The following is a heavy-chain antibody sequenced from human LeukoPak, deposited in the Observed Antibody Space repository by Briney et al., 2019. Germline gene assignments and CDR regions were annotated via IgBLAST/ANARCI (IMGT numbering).Heavy chain of an antibody. CDR2: ISAYNGNT. Sequence: ASVKVSCKASGYTFTSYGISWVRQAPGQGLEWMGWISAYNGNTNYAQKLQGRVTMTTDTSTSTAYMELRSLRSDDTAVYYCARVAPNYGDYGWDDYWSQGTLVTVSS. CDR1: GYTFTSYG. CDR3: ARVAPNYGDYGWDDY. J-gene: IGHJ4*02. D-gene: IGHD4-17*01. V-gene: IGHV1-18*01.